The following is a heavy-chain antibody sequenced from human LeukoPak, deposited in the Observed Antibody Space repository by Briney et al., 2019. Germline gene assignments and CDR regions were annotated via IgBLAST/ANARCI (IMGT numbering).Heavy chain of an antibody. J-gene: IGHJ4*02. CDR3: ARESGLRFLAY. Sequence: SETLSLTCTVSGGSISSSSYYWGWIRQPPGKGLEWIGSIYYSGSTYYNPSLKSRVTISVDTSKNQFSLKLSSVTAADTAVYYCARESGLRFLAYWGQGTLVTVSS. CDR2: IYYSGST. D-gene: IGHD3-3*01. CDR1: GGSISSSSYY. V-gene: IGHV4-39*02.